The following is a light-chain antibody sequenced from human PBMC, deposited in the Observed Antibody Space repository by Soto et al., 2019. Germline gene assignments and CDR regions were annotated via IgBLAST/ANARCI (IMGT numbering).Light chain of an antibody. J-gene: IGLJ1*01. CDR1: GSNIGAGYG. Sequence: QSVLTQPPSVPGAPGQTVTISCTGSGSNIGAGYGVQWYQQLPGTAPRLLIYGSDDRPSGVPDRFSASVSGNSASLAITGLQTEAEAVYYCQSYDSNLSEVFGPGTKVTVL. CDR2: GSD. V-gene: IGLV1-40*01. CDR3: QSYDSNLSEV.